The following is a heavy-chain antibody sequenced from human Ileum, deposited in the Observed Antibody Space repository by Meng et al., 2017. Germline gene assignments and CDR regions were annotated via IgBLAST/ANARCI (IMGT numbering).Heavy chain of an antibody. D-gene: IGHD4-17*01. CDR1: GGSISSYY. CDR3: ARDVVPTVTYYYNWFDP. CDR2: IYTSGST. Sequence: HEQWHGLLSPSVPVSLTCTVSGGSISSYYWLWIPQPAVKGLEWIGRIYTSGSTNYNPSLKSRVTMSVDTSKNQFSLKLSSVTAADTAVYYRARDVVPTVTYYYNWFDPWGQGTLVTVSS. V-gene: IGHV4-4*07. J-gene: IGHJ5*02.